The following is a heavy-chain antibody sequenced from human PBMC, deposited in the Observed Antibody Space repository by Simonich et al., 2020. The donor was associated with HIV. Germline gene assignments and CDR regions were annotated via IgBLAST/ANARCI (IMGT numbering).Heavy chain of an antibody. Sequence: QVQLQQWGAGLLKPSETLSLTCAVYGVSFSGYYWGWIRHPPGKGLELIGETNHSVSTNYNPSLKSRVTISVDTSKNQFSLKLSSVTAADTAVYYCARLTAGGLGEYFQHWGQGTLVTVSS. D-gene: IGHD6-13*01. CDR3: ARLTAGGLGEYFQH. V-gene: IGHV4-34*01. CDR1: GVSFSGYY. J-gene: IGHJ1*01. CDR2: TNHSVST.